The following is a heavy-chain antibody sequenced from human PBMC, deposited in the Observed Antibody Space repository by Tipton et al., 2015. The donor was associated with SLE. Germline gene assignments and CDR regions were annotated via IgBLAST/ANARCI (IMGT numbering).Heavy chain of an antibody. V-gene: IGHV4-59*02. CDR3: AERGAWRDIDY. CDR2: IYYSGST. Sequence: TLSLTCPVSGGSVSGYYWSWIRQPPGRGLEWIGYIYYSGSTNYNPSLKSRVTISVYTSKNQFSLKLSSVTAADTATYYCAERGAWRDIDYWGQGTLVTVSS. D-gene: IGHD3-9*01. CDR1: GGSVSGYY. J-gene: IGHJ4*02.